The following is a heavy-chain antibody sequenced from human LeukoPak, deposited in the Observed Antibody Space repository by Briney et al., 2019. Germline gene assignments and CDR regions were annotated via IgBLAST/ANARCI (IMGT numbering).Heavy chain of an antibody. CDR1: GFPFNDYY. V-gene: IGHV3-11*04. CDR2: ISSSGSTI. J-gene: IGHJ4*02. CDR3: ARDEPGYGEFLLY. D-gene: IGHD3-10*01. Sequence: GGSLRLSCAASGFPFNDYYMTWIRQAPGKGLEWVSHISSSGSTIYYADSVKGRFIISRDNAKNSLYLQMYSLRAEDTGVYYCARDEPGYGEFLLYWGQGTLVTVSS.